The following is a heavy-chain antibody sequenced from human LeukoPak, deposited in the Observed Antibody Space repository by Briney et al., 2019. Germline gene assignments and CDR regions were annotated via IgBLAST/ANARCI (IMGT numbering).Heavy chain of an antibody. CDR2: INAGNGNT. J-gene: IGHJ4*02. D-gene: IGHD2/OR15-2a*01. CDR3: ARIIRYYFDY. CDR1: GYTFTHYA. V-gene: IGHV1-3*01. Sequence: ASVKVSCKASGYTFTHYAMHWVRQAPGQRLEWMGWINAGNGNTKYSQKFQGRVTISRDTSASTAYTELSSLRSEDTAVYYCARIIRYYFDYWGQGALVTVSS.